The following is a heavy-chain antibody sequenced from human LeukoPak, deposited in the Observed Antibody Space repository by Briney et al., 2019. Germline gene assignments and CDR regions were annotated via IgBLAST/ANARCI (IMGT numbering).Heavy chain of an antibody. CDR3: ARSLSSSWTPIY. D-gene: IGHD6-13*01. V-gene: IGHV4-61*02. CDR2: IYTSGST. Sequence: SQTLSLTCSVSGGSISSSNYYWSWIRQPAGKGLEWIGRIYTSGSTNYNPSLKSRVTISVDTSKNQFSLKLSSVTAADTAVYYCARSLSSSWTPIYWGQGTLVTVSS. J-gene: IGHJ4*02. CDR1: GGSISSSNYY.